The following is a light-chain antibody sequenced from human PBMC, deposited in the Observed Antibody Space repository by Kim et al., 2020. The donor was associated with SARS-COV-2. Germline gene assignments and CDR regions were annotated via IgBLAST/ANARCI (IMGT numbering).Light chain of an antibody. V-gene: IGLV3-19*01. CDR3: NSWDSSGNNVV. CDR2: GKN. CDR1: SLRSYY. Sequence: SSELTQDPAVSVALGQTVRITCQGDSLRSYYASWYQQKPGQATVLVIYGKNNRPSGIPDRFSGSSSGNTASLTITGAQAEDEADYYCNSWDSSGNNVVFG. J-gene: IGLJ2*01.